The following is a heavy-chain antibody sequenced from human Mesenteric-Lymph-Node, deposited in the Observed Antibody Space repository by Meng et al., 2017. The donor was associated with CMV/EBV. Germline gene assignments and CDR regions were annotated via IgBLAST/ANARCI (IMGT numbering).Heavy chain of an antibody. Sequence: GSLRLSCTVSGGSISTYYWTWIRQPPGKGLEWIGNIYHSGNTYYNPSLKSRVTISVDTSKNQFSLKLSSVTAADTAVYYCARTSYYTSDYFDYWGQGTLVTVSS. CDR3: ARTSYYTSDYFDY. D-gene: IGHD3-3*01. CDR2: IYHSGNT. V-gene: IGHV4-59*08. CDR1: GGSISTYY. J-gene: IGHJ4*02.